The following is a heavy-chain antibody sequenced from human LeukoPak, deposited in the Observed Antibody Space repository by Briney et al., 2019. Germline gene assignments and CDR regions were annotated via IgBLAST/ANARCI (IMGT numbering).Heavy chain of an antibody. CDR3: ARELKVAGPTTGFDF. CDR2: IQEDGSKK. V-gene: IGHV3-7*05. D-gene: IGHD1-26*01. Sequence: PGGSLRLSCAASKFSFGSFWMTWVRQAPGRGLEWVANIQEDGSKKYYLDSVKGRFTISRDNSRNTLDLQMNSLRADDTAVYYCARELKVAGPTTGFDFWGQGTLVTVSS. CDR1: KFSFGSFW. J-gene: IGHJ4*02.